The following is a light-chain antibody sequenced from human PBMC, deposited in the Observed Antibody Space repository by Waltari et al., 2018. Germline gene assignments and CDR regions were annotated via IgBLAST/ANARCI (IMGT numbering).Light chain of an antibody. V-gene: IGKV1-5*03. CDR1: QTISSW. CDR2: EAS. CDR3: QQYYSTPYL. Sequence: DIQMTQSPSTLSASVGDRVTITCRASQTISSWLAWYQQKPGKAPKLLIYEASSLQSGVPSRFSGSGSGTEFTLTISTLQAEDVAVYYCQQYYSTPYLFGQGTKLEIK. J-gene: IGKJ2*01.